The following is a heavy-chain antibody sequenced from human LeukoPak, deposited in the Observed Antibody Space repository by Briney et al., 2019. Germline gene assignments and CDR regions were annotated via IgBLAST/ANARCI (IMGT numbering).Heavy chain of an antibody. CDR3: ARQTAGAYYDFLGAFDI. D-gene: IGHD3-3*01. Sequence: GGPLQISCQGSGSRFTSYWIGWVRRLHGKGLEWMGIIYPGDSDTRYSPSFQGQVTISADKSISTAYLQWSSLKASDTAMYYCARQTAGAYYDFLGAFDIWGQGTMVTVSS. J-gene: IGHJ3*02. CDR2: IYPGDSDT. CDR1: GSRFTSYW. V-gene: IGHV5-51*01.